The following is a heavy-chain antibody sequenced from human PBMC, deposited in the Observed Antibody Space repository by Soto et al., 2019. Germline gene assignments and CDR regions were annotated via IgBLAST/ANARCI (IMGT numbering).Heavy chain of an antibody. CDR3: VRGVLS. D-gene: IGHD3-10*01. CDR1: GGSISSGGYY. J-gene: IGHJ1*01. CDR2: IHHSGST. V-gene: IGHV4-31*03. Sequence: QVQLQESGPGLVKASQTLFLTCNVSGGSISSGGYYWTWIRQHPGKGLEWIGNIHHSGSTFYNPSLTSRVSISVDTSKNQFSLKLSSVTAADTAVYFCVRGVLSWGQGTLVTVSS.